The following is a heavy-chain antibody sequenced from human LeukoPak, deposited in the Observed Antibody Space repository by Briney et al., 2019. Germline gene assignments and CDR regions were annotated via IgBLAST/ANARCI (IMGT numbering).Heavy chain of an antibody. J-gene: IGHJ4*02. Sequence: GGSLRLSCAASGFTFSNSWMAWVRQAPGKGLEWVANIKQDGSTKHYADCLKGRFTISRDNPKNSLYLQMNNLRVDDTAVYYCTRDTDGSLDYWGQGILVTVAS. CDR3: TRDTDGSLDY. D-gene: IGHD1-26*01. CDR1: GFTFSNSW. V-gene: IGHV3-7*01. CDR2: IKQDGSTK.